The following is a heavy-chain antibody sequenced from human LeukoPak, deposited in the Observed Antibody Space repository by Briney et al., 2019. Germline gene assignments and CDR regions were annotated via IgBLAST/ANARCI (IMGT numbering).Heavy chain of an antibody. J-gene: IGHJ4*02. V-gene: IGHV4-59*01. Sequence: SETLSLTCTVSGGSISSYYWSWIRQPPEKGLEWIGYIYYSGSTNYNPSLKSRVTIAVDTSKNQFSLKLSSVTAADTAVYYCARDGSTGTNFYDYWGQGTLVTVSS. D-gene: IGHD1-7*01. CDR3: ARDGSTGTNFYDY. CDR1: GGSISSYY. CDR2: IYYSGST.